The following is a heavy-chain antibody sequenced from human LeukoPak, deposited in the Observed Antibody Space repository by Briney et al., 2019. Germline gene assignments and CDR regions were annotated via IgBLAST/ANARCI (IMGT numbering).Heavy chain of an antibody. V-gene: IGHV3-7*03. Sequence: GGSLRLSCAASGFTFSSYWMSWVRQAPGKGLEWVANINQDGSEKYYVDSVKGRFTISRDNAKNSLYLQMSSLRAEDTAVYYCAKGDHDYGDYLDYWGQGTLVTVSS. CDR1: GFTFSSYW. CDR3: AKGDHDYGDYLDY. CDR2: INQDGSEK. D-gene: IGHD4-17*01. J-gene: IGHJ4*02.